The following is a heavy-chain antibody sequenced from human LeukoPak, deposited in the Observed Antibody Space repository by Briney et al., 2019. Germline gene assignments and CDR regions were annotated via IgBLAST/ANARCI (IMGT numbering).Heavy chain of an antibody. CDR1: GFXFSSYE. Sequence: GGSLRLSCAASGFXFSSYEINWVRQAPGKGLEWVSYISSSGNTIYYADSVKGRFTISRDNTKKSLYLQMNSLRAEDTAVYYCARGIPLDHWGQGTLATVSS. J-gene: IGHJ4*02. CDR3: ARGIPLDH. CDR2: ISSSGNTI. V-gene: IGHV3-48*03.